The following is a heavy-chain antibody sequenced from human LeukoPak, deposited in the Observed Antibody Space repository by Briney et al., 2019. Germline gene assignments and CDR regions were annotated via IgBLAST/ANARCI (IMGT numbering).Heavy chain of an antibody. CDR3: ARSSYYYGSGSFHPFDY. V-gene: IGHV3-21*01. Sequence: GGSLRLSCAASGFTFSSYSMNWVRQAPGKGLGWVSSISSSSSYIYYADSVKGRFTISRDNAKNSLYLQMNSLRAEDTAVYYCARSSYYYGSGSFHPFDYWGQGTLVTVSS. CDR2: ISSSSSYI. CDR1: GFTFSSYS. J-gene: IGHJ4*02. D-gene: IGHD3-10*01.